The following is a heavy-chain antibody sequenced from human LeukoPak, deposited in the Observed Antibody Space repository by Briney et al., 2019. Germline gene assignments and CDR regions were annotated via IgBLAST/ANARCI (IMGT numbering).Heavy chain of an antibody. J-gene: IGHJ4*02. V-gene: IGHV4-39*01. CDR1: GGSISSYY. CDR2: IYYSGST. CDR3: ASHLSGLYEVGLHY. Sequence: SETLSLTCTVSGGSISSYYWVWIRQPPGKGLEWLVSIYYSGSTYYNPSLRSHDSISVHTPKIHFSQKLRSGTAGDTAVYYCASHLSGLYEVGLHYWGQGTLVSVPS. D-gene: IGHD6-19*01.